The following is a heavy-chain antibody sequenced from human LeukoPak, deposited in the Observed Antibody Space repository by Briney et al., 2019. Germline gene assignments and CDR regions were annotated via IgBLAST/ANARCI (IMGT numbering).Heavy chain of an antibody. J-gene: IGHJ4*02. D-gene: IGHD6-13*01. V-gene: IGHV3-74*01. Sequence: GGALRLSCAASGFTFSSYWMQWGRHAPGKGLVWVSRITSGGSTNSYADSVKGRFTISRDNAKNTLYLQMNSLRGEDTAVYYCARESAAALGYWGQGTLVTVSS. CDR3: ARESAAALGY. CDR2: ITSGGSTN. CDR1: GFTFSSYW.